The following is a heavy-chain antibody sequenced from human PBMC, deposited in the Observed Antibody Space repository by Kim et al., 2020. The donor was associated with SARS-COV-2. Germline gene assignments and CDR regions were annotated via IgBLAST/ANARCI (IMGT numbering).Heavy chain of an antibody. D-gene: IGHD3-10*01. V-gene: IGHV3-30*18. CDR2: ISYEGSKK. J-gene: IGHJ3*01. Sequence: GGSLRLSCAASGCNFNNFGFHWVRQAPGKGLEWVAVISYEGSKKNYADSLKGRFIISRDYSKNTVYLELTSLTPEDTAVYYCAKSTVILWFGQFRNDAV. CDR1: GCNFNNFG. CDR3: AKSTVILWFGQFRNDAV.